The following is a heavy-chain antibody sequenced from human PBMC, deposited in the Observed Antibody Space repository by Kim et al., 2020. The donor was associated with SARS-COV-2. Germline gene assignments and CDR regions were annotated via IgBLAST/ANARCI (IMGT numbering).Heavy chain of an antibody. CDR1: GYTFTGYY. J-gene: IGHJ4*02. CDR2: INPNSGGT. Sequence: ASVKVSCKASGYTFTGYYMHWVRQAPGQGLEWMGWINPNSGGTNYVQKFRGRVTMTRDTSTSTAYMELSSLASDDTAVFYCARTGNPSAAGIKVPFDYWGQGTLVTVSS. V-gene: IGHV1-2*02. CDR3: ARTGNPSAAGIKVPFDY. D-gene: IGHD6-13*01.